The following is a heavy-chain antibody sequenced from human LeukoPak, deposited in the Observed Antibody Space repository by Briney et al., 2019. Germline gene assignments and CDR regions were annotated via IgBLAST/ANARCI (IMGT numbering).Heavy chain of an antibody. Sequence: ASVKVPCKTSGYTFNTYGITWVRQAPGQGLEWMGWISPYNGNTSYAQKFQARVTMTTDTSTSTAYMELRSLRSDDTAAYFCARAYCGGDCHQGPDYWGQGTLVIVSS. CDR2: ISPYNGNT. J-gene: IGHJ4*02. V-gene: IGHV1-18*01. D-gene: IGHD2-21*02. CDR3: ARAYCGGDCHQGPDY. CDR1: GYTFNTYG.